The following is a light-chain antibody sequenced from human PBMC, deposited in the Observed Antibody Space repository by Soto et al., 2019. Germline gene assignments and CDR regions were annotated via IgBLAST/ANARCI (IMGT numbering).Light chain of an antibody. CDR1: QSINDW. V-gene: IGKV1-5*03. CDR3: QQANSFPLT. Sequence: DIQMTQSPSTLSASVGDRVTITCRASQSINDWLAWYQQKPGKAPQLLIYKASRLESGVPSRFSGSGSGTDFTLTISSLQPEDFATYYCQQANSFPLTFGGGTKVDIK. J-gene: IGKJ4*01. CDR2: KAS.